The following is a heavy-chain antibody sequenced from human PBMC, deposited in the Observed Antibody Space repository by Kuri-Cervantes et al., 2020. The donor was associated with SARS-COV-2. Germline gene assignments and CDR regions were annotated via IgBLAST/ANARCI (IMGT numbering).Heavy chain of an antibody. CDR1: GFTFSSYS. J-gene: IGHJ4*02. D-gene: IGHD3-3*01. CDR3: ARERSGLGY. CDR2: ISSSSSTI. Sequence: GESLKISCAASGFTFSSYSMNWVRQAPGKGLEWVSYISSSSSTIYYANSVKGRFTISRDNDKNALYLQMNSLRDEDTAVYYFARERSGLGYWGQGTLVTVSS. V-gene: IGHV3-48*02.